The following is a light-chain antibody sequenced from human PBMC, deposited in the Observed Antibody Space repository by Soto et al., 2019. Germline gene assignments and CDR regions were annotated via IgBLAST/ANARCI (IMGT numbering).Light chain of an antibody. CDR2: GAS. CDR1: QSVSSSY. V-gene: IGKV3-20*01. Sequence: EIVLTQSPGTLSLSPGERATLSCRASQSVSSSYLAWYQQKPGQAPRLLIYGASSRATGIPDRFSGSGSGTDFTLTIRSLEPDDFAVYYCQQYGSSPITFDPGTKVDIK. J-gene: IGKJ3*01. CDR3: QQYGSSPIT.